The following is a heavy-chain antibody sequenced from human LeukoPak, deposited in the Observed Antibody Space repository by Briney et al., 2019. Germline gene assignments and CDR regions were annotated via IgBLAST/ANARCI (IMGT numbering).Heavy chain of an antibody. CDR1: GYTFTSYG. CDR3: ARFYCSDGSCYSAFDI. Sequence: ASVKVSCKASGYTFTSYGISWVRQAPGQGLEWMGWISAYNGNTNYAQKLQGRVTMTTDTSTSTAYMELRSLRSDDTAVYYCARFYCSDGSCYSAFDIWGQGTMVTVSS. D-gene: IGHD2-15*01. V-gene: IGHV1-18*01. J-gene: IGHJ3*02. CDR2: ISAYNGNT.